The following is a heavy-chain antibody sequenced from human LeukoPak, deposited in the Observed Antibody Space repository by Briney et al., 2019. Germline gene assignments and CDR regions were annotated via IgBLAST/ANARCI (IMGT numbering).Heavy chain of an antibody. D-gene: IGHD2-15*01. CDR2: ISAYNGNT. J-gene: IGHJ6*02. CDR3: ARDGAVAAETYYYYGMEV. CDR1: GYTFTSYG. Sequence: ASVKVSCKASGYTFTSYGISWVRQAPGQGLEWMGWISAYNGNTNYAQKLQGRVTMTTDTSTSTAYMELRSLRSDDTAVYYCARDGAVAAETYYYYGMEVWGQGTTVTVSS. V-gene: IGHV1-18*01.